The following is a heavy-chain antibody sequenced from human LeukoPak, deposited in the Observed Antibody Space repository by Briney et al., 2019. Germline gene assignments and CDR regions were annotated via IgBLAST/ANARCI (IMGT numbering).Heavy chain of an antibody. CDR1: GGSISSSSYY. J-gene: IGHJ3*02. V-gene: IGHV4-39*07. D-gene: IGHD3/OR15-3a*01. Sequence: PSETLSLTCTVSGGSISSSSYYWGWIRQPPGKGLEWIGSIYYSGSTYHNPSLKSRVTISVDTSKNQFSLKLSSVTAADTAVYYCAREGLGAFDIWGQGTMVTVSS. CDR2: IYYSGST. CDR3: AREGLGAFDI.